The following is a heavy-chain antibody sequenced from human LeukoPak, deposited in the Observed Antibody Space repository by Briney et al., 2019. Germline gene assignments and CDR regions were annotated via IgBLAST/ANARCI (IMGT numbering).Heavy chain of an antibody. J-gene: IGHJ3*02. Sequence: SETLSLTCTVSGATISGHYLTWIRQPPGKGLEWIGYISDIGSTNYNPSFKRRGTTSVETSKNQFYMKMSTVTAAASAVYYCARGEISINDLDMWGQGTMVTVSS. V-gene: IGHV4-59*11. CDR2: ISDIGST. D-gene: IGHD3-16*01. CDR3: ARGEISINDLDM. CDR1: GATISGHY.